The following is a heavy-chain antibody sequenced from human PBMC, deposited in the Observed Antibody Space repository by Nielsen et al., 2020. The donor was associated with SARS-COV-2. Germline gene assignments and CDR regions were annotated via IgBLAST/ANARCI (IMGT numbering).Heavy chain of an antibody. CDR3: AKEGIVVVPAAILSYYYYYYYMDV. V-gene: IGHV3-30*18. CDR2: ISYDGSNK. J-gene: IGHJ6*03. Sequence: WLRQPPGKWLEWVAVISYDGSNKYYADSVKGRFTISRDNSKNTLYLQMNSLRAEDTAVYYCAKEGIVVVPAAILSYYYYYYYMDVWGKGTTVTVSS. D-gene: IGHD2-2*01.